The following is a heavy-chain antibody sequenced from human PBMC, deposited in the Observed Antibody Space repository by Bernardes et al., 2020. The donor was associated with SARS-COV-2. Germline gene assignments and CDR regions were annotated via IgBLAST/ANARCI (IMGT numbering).Heavy chain of an antibody. CDR1: GFTFRPYA. Sequence: CASSGFTFRPYAMTWVRKAPGKALEWVSTLSNSGGSAYYADSVKGRFTISRDNSKNTLYLQMNGLRAEDTAVYYCAKTAPYASGWSYDYWGQGTLVTVSS. V-gene: IGHV3-23*01. CDR3: AKTAPYASGWSYDY. D-gene: IGHD6-19*01. J-gene: IGHJ4*02. CDR2: LSNSGGSA.